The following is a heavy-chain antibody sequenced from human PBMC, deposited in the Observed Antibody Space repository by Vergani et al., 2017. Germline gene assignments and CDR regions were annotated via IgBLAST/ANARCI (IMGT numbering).Heavy chain of an antibody. CDR1: GYSVGSGYY. D-gene: IGHD3-10*01. CDR2: VHRNGNT. J-gene: IGHJ4*02. V-gene: IGHV4-38-2*01. Sequence: QVDLQESGPGLVKSSETLSLNCAVSGYSVGSGYYWGWIRQPPGRGLEWIGCVHRNGNTYYTSSLRSRATISRDTAKTQFSRRLTSVTAADTAVYYCARQNPYGSAHVDFWGRGVLVTVSA. CDR3: ARQNPYGSAHVDF.